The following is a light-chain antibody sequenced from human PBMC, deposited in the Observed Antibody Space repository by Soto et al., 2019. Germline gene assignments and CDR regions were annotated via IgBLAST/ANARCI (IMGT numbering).Light chain of an antibody. Sequence: QSALTQPASVSGSPGQSITISCTGTSSDVGSYNLVSWYQQHPGKAPKLMIYEGSKRPSGVSNRFSGSKSGNTASLTISGLQAEDEADYYCCSYAGSSTFGVFGGGT. CDR1: SSDVGSYNL. CDR2: EGS. V-gene: IGLV2-23*03. J-gene: IGLJ2*01. CDR3: CSYAGSSTFGV.